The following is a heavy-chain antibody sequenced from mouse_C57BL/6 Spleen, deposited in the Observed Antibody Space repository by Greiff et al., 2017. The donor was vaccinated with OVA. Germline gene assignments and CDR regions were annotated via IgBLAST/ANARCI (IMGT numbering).Heavy chain of an antibody. Sequence: DVKLVQSGGDLVKPGGSLKLSCAASGFTFSSYGMSWVRQTPDKRLEWVATISSGGSYTYYPDSVKGRFTISRDNAKNTLYLQMSSLKSEDTAMYYCARTLMKDYAMDYWGQGTSVTVSS. CDR1: GFTFSSYG. V-gene: IGHV5-6*02. CDR2: ISSGGSYT. CDR3: ARTLMKDYAMDY. J-gene: IGHJ4*01.